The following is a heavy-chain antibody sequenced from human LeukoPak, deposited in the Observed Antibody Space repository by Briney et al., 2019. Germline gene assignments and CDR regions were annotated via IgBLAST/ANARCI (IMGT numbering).Heavy chain of an antibody. J-gene: IGHJ6*02. CDR2: ISYDGSNK. CDR1: GFTFSSYA. D-gene: IGHD5-12*01. Sequence: PGGSLRLSCAASGFTFSSYAMSWVRQAPGKGLEWVAVISYDGSNKYYADSVKGRFTISRDNSKNTLYLQMNSLRAEDTAVYYCARGFDLVAHYYYGMDVWGQGTTVTVSS. V-gene: IGHV3-30-3*01. CDR3: ARGFDLVAHYYYGMDV.